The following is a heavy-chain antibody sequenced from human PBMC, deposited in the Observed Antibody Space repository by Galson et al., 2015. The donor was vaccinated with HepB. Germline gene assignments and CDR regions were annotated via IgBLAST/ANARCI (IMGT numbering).Heavy chain of an antibody. D-gene: IGHD3-3*01. CDR1: GGSIGNGSSY. Sequence: TLSLTCTVSGGSIGNGSSYWGWIRQPPGKGLEWIGSFYDSGSTYYNPSLKSRLTISVRTSMNQFSLNLNSVTAADTSIYYCARSNDFWSGYFGDWGQGTLVTVSS. CDR3: ARSNDFWSGYFGD. CDR2: FYDSGST. J-gene: IGHJ4*02. V-gene: IGHV4-39*01.